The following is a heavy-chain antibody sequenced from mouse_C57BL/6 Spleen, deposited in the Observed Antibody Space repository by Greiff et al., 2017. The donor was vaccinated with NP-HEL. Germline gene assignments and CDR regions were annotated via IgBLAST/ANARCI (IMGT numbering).Heavy chain of an antibody. J-gene: IGHJ4*01. Sequence: EVKLQQSGPVLVKPGASVKMSCKASGYTFTDYYMNWVKQSHGKSLEWIGVINPYNGGTSYNQKFKGKATLTVDKSSSTAYMELNSLTSEDSAVYYCARKYYGSSSWAMDYWGQGTSVTVSS. V-gene: IGHV1-19*01. D-gene: IGHD1-1*01. CDR1: GYTFTDYY. CDR3: ARKYYGSSSWAMDY. CDR2: INPYNGGT.